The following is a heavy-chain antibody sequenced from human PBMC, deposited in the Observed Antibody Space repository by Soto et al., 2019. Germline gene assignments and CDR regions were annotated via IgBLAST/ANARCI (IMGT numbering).Heavy chain of an antibody. CDR2: IKQDGSEK. J-gene: IGHJ5*02. Sequence: HPGGSLRLSCAASGFTFSSYWMSWVRQAPGKGLEWVANIKQDGSEKYYVDSVKGRFTISRDNAKNSLYLQMNSLRAEDTAVYYCARDHADIVVVPAAMGWFDPWGQGTLVTVSS. CDR1: GFTFSSYW. CDR3: ARDHADIVVVPAAMGWFDP. D-gene: IGHD2-2*01. V-gene: IGHV3-7*03.